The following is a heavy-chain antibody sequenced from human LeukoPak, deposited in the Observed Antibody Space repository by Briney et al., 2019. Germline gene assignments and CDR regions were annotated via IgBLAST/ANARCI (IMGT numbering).Heavy chain of an antibody. CDR3: AKESPDFDY. Sequence: GGSLRLSCAASGFTFSSFAMSWVRQAPGRGLEWVSVISGSGDSTYYADSVKGRFTISRDNSKNTLHLQMDSLRVVDTAVYYCAKESPDFDYWGQGTLVTVSS. CDR2: ISGSGDST. CDR1: GFTFSSFA. V-gene: IGHV3-23*01. J-gene: IGHJ4*02.